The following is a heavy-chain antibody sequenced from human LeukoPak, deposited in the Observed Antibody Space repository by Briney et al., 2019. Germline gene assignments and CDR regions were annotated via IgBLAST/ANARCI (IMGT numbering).Heavy chain of an antibody. Sequence: GGSLRLSCAASGFSFSDYYMSWLRQAPGKGLEWISYISSSYTHTNYADSVKGRFTMSRDNTKNSVYLQMNSLRAEDTAVYYCARVGTYGDYDYWGQGTLVTVSS. J-gene: IGHJ4*02. D-gene: IGHD4-17*01. V-gene: IGHV3-11*06. CDR3: ARVGTYGDYDY. CDR1: GFSFSDYY. CDR2: ISSSYTHT.